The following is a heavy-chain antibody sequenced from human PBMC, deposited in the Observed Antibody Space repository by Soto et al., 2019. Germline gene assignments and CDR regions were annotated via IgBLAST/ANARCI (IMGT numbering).Heavy chain of an antibody. J-gene: IGHJ4*02. D-gene: IGHD6-19*01. CDR1: GFTFDDYA. Sequence: GGSLRLSCAASGFTFDDYAMHWVRQAPGKGLEWVSGISWNSGSIGYADSVKGRFTISRDNAKNSLYLQMNSLRAEDTALYYCAKDRVSSGWYGSFDYWGQGTLVTVSS. CDR3: AKDRVSSGWYGSFDY. CDR2: ISWNSGSI. V-gene: IGHV3-9*01.